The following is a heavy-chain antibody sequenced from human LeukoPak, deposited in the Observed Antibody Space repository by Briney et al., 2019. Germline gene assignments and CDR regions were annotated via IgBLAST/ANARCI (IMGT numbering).Heavy chain of an antibody. D-gene: IGHD3-22*01. J-gene: IGHJ6*02. CDR2: IVVGSGNT. CDR3: AAESYYDSSGYLDPGYYYGMDV. Sequence: SVKVSCKASGFTFTSSAVQWVRQARGQRLEWVGWIVVGSGNTNYAQKFQERVTITRDMSTSTAYMELSSLRSEDTAVYYCAAESYYDSSGYLDPGYYYGMDVWGQGTTVTVSS. CDR1: GFTFTSSA. V-gene: IGHV1-58*01.